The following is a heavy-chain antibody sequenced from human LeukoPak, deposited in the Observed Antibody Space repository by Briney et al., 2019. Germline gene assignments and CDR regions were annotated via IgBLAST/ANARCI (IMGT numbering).Heavy chain of an antibody. D-gene: IGHD4-17*01. CDR2: IYSGGST. CDR3: ARVSPYGDYLFDY. V-gene: IGHV3-66*01. J-gene: IGHJ4*02. CDR1: GFTVSSNY. Sequence: GGSLRLSCAASGFTVSSNYMSWVRQAPGEGLEWVSVIYSGGSTYYADSVKGRFTISRDNSKNTLYLQMNSLRAEDTAVYYCARVSPYGDYLFDYWGQGTLVTVSS.